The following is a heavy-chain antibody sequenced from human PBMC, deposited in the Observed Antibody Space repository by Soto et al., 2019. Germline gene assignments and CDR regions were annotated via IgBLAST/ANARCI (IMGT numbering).Heavy chain of an antibody. J-gene: IGHJ1*01. V-gene: IGHV1-46*01. D-gene: IGHD6-19*01. CDR1: GYTFTSYY. CDR3: ASSSSGWCKAGYFQH. CDR2: INPSGGST. Sequence: QVQLVQSGAEVKKPGASVKVSCKASGYTFTSYYMHWVRQAPGQGLEWMGIINPSGGSTSYAQKFQGRVTMTRDTSTSTVYMELSSLRSEDTAVYYCASSSSGWCKAGYFQHWGQGTLVTVSS.